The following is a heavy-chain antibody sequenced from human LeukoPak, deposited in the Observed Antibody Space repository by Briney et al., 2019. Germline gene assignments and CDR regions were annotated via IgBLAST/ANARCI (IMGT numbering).Heavy chain of an antibody. CDR2: ISYDETNK. CDR1: GFSLSDFG. CDR3: VKENKYITYFPFDS. J-gene: IGHJ5*01. Sequence: GRSLRLSCAASGFSLSDFGMHWVRQAPGKGLEWVAFISYDETNKYYTDSVKGRFTISKDNSKNTLYLQMNNLGADDTAVYYCVKENKYITYFPFDSWGQGTLVTVSS. V-gene: IGHV3-30*18. D-gene: IGHD2/OR15-2a*01.